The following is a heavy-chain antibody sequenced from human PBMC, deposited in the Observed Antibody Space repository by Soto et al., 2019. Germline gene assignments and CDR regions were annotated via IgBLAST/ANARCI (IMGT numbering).Heavy chain of an antibody. CDR2: INSDGSST. Sequence: GGFLRLSCAASGFTFSSYWMHWVRQAPGKGLVWVSRINSDGSSTSYADSVKGRFTISRDNAKNTLYLQMNSLRAEDTAEYYCAREPASVVPAAPDTYYYYYGMDVWGQGTTVPVS. CDR3: AREPASVVPAAPDTYYYYYGMDV. D-gene: IGHD2-2*01. V-gene: IGHV3-74*01. J-gene: IGHJ6*02. CDR1: GFTFSSYW.